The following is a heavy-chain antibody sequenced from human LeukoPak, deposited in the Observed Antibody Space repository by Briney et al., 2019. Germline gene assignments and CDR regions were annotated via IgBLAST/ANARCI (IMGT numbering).Heavy chain of an antibody. CDR2: IYSGGST. V-gene: IGHV3-66*01. CDR1: GFTVSSNY. J-gene: IGHJ4*02. D-gene: IGHD6-19*01. Sequence: PGGSLRLSCAASGFTVSSNYMSWVRQAPGTGLEWVSVIYSGGSTYYADSVKGRFTISRDNSKNTLYLQMNSLRAEDTAVYYCARDGSGYSSGWYDYWGQGTLVTVSS. CDR3: ARDGSGYSSGWYDY.